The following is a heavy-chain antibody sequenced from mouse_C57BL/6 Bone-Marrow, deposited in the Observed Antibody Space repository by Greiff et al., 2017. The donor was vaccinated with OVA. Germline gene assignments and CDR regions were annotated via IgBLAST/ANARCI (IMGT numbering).Heavy chain of an antibody. D-gene: IGHD2-1*01. CDR3: ARPYGNSYYYAMDY. Sequence: VQLQQSGAELARPGASVKMSCEASGYTFTSYTMHWVKQRPGQGLEWIGYINPSSGYTKYNQKFKDKATLTADKSSSTAYMQLSSLTSEDSAVYYCARPYGNSYYYAMDYWGQGTSVTVSS. CDR2: INPSSGYT. J-gene: IGHJ4*01. CDR1: GYTFTSYT. V-gene: IGHV1-4*01.